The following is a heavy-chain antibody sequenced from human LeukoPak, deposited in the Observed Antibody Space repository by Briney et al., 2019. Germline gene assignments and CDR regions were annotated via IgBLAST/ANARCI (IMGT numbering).Heavy chain of an antibody. Sequence: PSETLYLTCTVSGYSISSGYYWGWIRQPPGKGLEWIGEIHHSGSTNYNPSLRSRVTISVDKSKNHLSLEVSAVTAADTAVYYCARDSETASYGDHSDWGQGTLVTVSS. CDR2: IHHSGST. CDR1: GYSISSGYY. CDR3: ARDSETASYGDHSD. V-gene: IGHV4-38-2*02. J-gene: IGHJ4*02. D-gene: IGHD4-17*01.